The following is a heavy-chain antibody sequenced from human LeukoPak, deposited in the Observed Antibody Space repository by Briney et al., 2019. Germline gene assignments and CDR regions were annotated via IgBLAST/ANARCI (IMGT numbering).Heavy chain of an antibody. CDR1: GYTFTSYG. CDR2: ISAYNGNT. J-gene: IGHJ4*02. CDR3: ARHPVGHCSSTSCRHFDY. D-gene: IGHD2-2*03. Sequence: GASVKVSCKASGYTFTSYGISWVRQAPGQGLEWMGWISAYNGNTNYAQKLQGRVTMTTDTSTSTAYMELRSLRSDDTAVYYCARHPVGHCSSTSCRHFDYWGQGTLVTVSS. V-gene: IGHV1-18*01.